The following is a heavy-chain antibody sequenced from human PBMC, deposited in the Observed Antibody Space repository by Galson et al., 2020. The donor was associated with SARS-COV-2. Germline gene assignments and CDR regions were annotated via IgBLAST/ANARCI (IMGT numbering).Heavy chain of an antibody. CDR3: AGEYQLLPNWFDP. CDR2: INPNSGGT. Sequence: ASVKVSCKASGYTFTGYYMHWVQQAPGQGLEWMGRINPNSGGTNYAQKFQGRVTMTRDTSISTAYMELSRLRSDDTAVYYCAGEYQLLPNWFDPCGQGPLVTVSS. J-gene: IGHJ5*02. D-gene: IGHD2-2*01. CDR1: GYTFTGYY. V-gene: IGHV1-2*06.